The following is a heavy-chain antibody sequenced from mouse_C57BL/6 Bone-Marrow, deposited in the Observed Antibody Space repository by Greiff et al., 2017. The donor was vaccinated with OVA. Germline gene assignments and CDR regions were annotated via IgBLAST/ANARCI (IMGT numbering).Heavy chain of an antibody. Sequence: DAGGGLVQPNGSLKLSCAASGFSFNTYAMNWVRQAPGKGLERVARIRSKSNNYATYYADSVKDRFTIYRDDSESMLYLQMNNLKTEDTAMYYCVRLFAMDYWGQGTSVTVSS. J-gene: IGHJ4*01. V-gene: IGHV10-1*01. CDR1: GFSFNTYA. CDR3: VRLFAMDY. CDR2: IRSKSNNYAT.